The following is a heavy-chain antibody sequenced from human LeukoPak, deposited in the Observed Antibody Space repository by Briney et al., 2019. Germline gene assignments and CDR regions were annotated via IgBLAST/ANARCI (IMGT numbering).Heavy chain of an antibody. Sequence: SETLSLTCTVSGGSISSSSYYWSWIRQPPGKGLEWIGYIYYSGSTNYNPSLKSRVTISVDTSKNQFSLKLSSVTAADTAVYYCARDNDYYYGMDVWGQGTTVTVSS. V-gene: IGHV4-61*01. CDR3: ARDNDYYYGMDV. J-gene: IGHJ6*02. CDR2: IYYSGST. CDR1: GGSISSSSYY.